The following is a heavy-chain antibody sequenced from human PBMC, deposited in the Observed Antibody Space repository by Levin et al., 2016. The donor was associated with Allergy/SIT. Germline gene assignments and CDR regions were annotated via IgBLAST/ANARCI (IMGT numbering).Heavy chain of an antibody. D-gene: IGHD3-10*01. CDR1: GGSISSSSYY. V-gene: IGHV4-39*01. CDR3: ASRPGH. J-gene: IGHJ4*02. Sequence: GSLRLSCTVSGGSISSSSYYWGWIRQPPGKGLEWIGSIYYSGSTYYNPSLKSRVTISVDTSKNQFSLKLSSVTAADTAVYYCASRPGHWGQGTLVTVSS. CDR2: IYYSGST.